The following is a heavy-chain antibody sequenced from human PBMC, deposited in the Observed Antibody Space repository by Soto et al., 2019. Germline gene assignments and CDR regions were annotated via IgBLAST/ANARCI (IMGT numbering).Heavy chain of an antibody. D-gene: IGHD3-9*01. J-gene: IGHJ6*02. CDR3: ARDRXQSGGGNXXXLLSPYYYYGMDV. Sequence: EVQLVESGGGLVKPGGSLRLSCAASGFTFSSYSMNWVRQAPGKGLEWVSSISSSSSYIYYADSVKGRFTISRDNAKNSLYLQMNSLRAEDTAVXXCARDRXQSGGGNXXXLLSPYYYYGMDVWGQGTTVTVSS. CDR1: GFTFSSYS. V-gene: IGHV3-21*01. CDR2: ISSSSSYI.